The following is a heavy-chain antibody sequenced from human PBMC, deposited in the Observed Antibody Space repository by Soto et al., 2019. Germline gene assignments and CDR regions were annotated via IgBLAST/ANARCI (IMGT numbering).Heavy chain of an antibody. D-gene: IGHD3-22*01. CDR3: ARRLYYDSSGFEGGGMDV. Sequence: SETLPLTCAVSGGSISSGGYSWSWIRQPPGKGLEWIGYIYYSGSTYYNPSLKSRVTISVDTSKNQFSLKLSSVTAADTAVYYCARRLYYDSSGFEGGGMDVWGQGTTVTVSS. J-gene: IGHJ6*02. V-gene: IGHV4-30-2*03. CDR2: IYYSGST. CDR1: GGSISSGGYS.